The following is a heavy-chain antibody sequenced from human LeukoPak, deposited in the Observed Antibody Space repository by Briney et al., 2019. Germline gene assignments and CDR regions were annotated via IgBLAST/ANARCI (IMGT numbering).Heavy chain of an antibody. J-gene: IGHJ4*02. CDR3: ARGRLDGYYFDY. CDR1: GGSFSGYY. Sequence: SETLSLTCVVYGGSFSGYYWTWIRQPPGKGLEWIGETHYSGATSYKPSLKSRVTISGDTSKNQVSLNLRSVTAADTAVYYRARGRLDGYYFDYWGQGALATVSS. CDR2: THYSGAT. D-gene: IGHD1-1*01. V-gene: IGHV4-34*01.